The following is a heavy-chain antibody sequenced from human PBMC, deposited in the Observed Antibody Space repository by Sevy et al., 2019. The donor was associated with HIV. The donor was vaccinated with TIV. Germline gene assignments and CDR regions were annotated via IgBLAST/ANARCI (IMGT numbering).Heavy chain of an antibody. D-gene: IGHD6-19*01. Sequence: SDTLSLTYTVSGGSISSYYWSWIRQPAGKGLEWIGRIYTSGSTNYNPSLKSRVTMSVDTSKNQFSLKLSSVTAADTAVYYCARVSSSAYYFDYWGQGTLVTVSS. V-gene: IGHV4-4*07. CDR3: ARVSSSAYYFDY. J-gene: IGHJ4*02. CDR1: GGSISSYY. CDR2: IYTSGST.